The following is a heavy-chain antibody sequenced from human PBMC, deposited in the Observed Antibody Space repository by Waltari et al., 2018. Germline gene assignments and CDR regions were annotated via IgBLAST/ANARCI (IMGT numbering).Heavy chain of an antibody. D-gene: IGHD3-10*01. CDR1: GFSFTNSW. CDR3: ARAQAGGDAFDI. V-gene: IGHV3-74*01. CDR2: INSDGDTT. Sequence: EVQLVESGGGLVQPGGSLRLSCAASGFSFTNSWMHWVRQAPGRGLVWVSRINSDGDTTTYADSVKGRFTISRDSAKNTLYMQMNSLRAEDTAVYYCARAQAGGDAFDIWGQGTMVTVSS. J-gene: IGHJ3*02.